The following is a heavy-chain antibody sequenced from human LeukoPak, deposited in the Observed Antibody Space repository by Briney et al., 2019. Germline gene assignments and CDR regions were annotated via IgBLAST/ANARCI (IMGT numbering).Heavy chain of an antibody. CDR3: ARFRSGYSYVH. CDR2: INPNSGGT. D-gene: IGHD5-18*01. V-gene: IGHV1-2*06. CDR1: GYTFTGYY. Sequence: ASVKVSCKASGYTFTGYYMRWVRQAPGQGLEWMGQINPNSGGTNYAQKFQGRVTMTRDTSISTAYMELSRLRSDDTAVYYCARFRSGYSYVHWGQGTLVTVSS. J-gene: IGHJ4*02.